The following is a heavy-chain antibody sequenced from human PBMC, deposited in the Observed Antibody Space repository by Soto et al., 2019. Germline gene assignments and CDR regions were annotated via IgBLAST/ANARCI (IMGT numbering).Heavy chain of an antibody. D-gene: IGHD6-6*01. J-gene: IGHJ6*03. CDR3: ARDAGFLGSWYYYYYMDV. CDR1: GFTFSSYW. Sequence: GGSLRLSCAASGFTFSSYWMSWVRQAPGKGLEWVANIKQDGSEKYYVDSVKGRFTISRDNAKNSLYLQMNSLRAEDTAVYYCARDAGFLGSWYYYYYMDVWGKGTTVTVSS. CDR2: IKQDGSEK. V-gene: IGHV3-7*01.